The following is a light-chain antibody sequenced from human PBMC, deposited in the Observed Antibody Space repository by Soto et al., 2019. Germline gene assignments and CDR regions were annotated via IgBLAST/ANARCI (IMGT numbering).Light chain of an antibody. CDR3: QQSYRTSFT. Sequence: DIQMTQSPSSLSASVGDRVTITCRASQSISIYLNWYQQKPGKAPKLLIYAASSLQSGVPSRFSGSGSGTDFTLTISSLQPEDFATYYCQQSYRTSFTFGPGTKVDV. CDR2: AAS. J-gene: IGKJ3*01. V-gene: IGKV1-39*01. CDR1: QSISIY.